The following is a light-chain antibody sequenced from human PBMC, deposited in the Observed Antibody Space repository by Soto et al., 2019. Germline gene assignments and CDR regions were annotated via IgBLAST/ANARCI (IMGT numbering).Light chain of an antibody. V-gene: IGKV3-15*01. Sequence: EIVMTQSPATLSVSPGDRATLSCRASQSVSNNYLAWYQQKPGQSPRLLIFGASIRATGIPARFSGSGSGTEFTLTIGSLQSEDCALYYCQQYNNWPGTFGQGTKVDI. CDR3: QQYNNWPGT. CDR1: QSVSNN. CDR2: GAS. J-gene: IGKJ1*01.